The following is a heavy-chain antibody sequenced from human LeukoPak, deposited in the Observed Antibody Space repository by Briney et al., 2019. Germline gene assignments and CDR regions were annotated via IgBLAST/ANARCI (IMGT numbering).Heavy chain of an antibody. CDR3: TREGYSSPDY. CDR1: GGSISSGSYH. CDR2: IFTSGST. J-gene: IGHJ4*02. V-gene: IGHV4-61*02. Sequence: SQTLSLTCTVSGGSISSGSYHWSWIRQPAGKGLEWIGRIFTSGSTNYNPSLKSRVTISMDTSKNQFSLKLSAVTAADTAVYYCTREGYSSPDYWGQGTLVTVSS. D-gene: IGHD5-18*01.